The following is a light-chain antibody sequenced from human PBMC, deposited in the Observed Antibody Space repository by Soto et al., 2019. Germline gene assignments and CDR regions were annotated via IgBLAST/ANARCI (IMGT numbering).Light chain of an antibody. J-gene: IGKJ1*01. CDR1: QSVLYSSNNKNN. CDR2: WAS. V-gene: IGKV4-1*01. CDR3: QQYYSTPWT. Sequence: DIVMTQSPDSLAVSLGERATINCKSSQSVLYSSNNKNNLTWCQQKPGQPPKLLIYWASTRESGVPDRISGSGSGTDFTLTISSLQAEDVAFYYCQQYYSTPWTFGQGTKVEIK.